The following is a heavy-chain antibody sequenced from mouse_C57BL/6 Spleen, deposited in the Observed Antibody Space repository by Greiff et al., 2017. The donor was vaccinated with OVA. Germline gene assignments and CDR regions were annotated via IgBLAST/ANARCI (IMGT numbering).Heavy chain of an antibody. J-gene: IGHJ2*01. V-gene: IGHV3-6*01. Sequence: EVQLQESGPGLVKPSQSLSLTCSVTGYSITSGYYWNWLRQFPGNKLEWMGYISYDGSNNYNPSLKNRISITRDTSKNQFFLKLNSVTTEDTATYYCARDGSKYYFDYWGQGTTLTVSS. CDR2: ISYDGSN. CDR3: ARDGSKYYFDY. D-gene: IGHD1-1*01. CDR1: GYSITSGYY.